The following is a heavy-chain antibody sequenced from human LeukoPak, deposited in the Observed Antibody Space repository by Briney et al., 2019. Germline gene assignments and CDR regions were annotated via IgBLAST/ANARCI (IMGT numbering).Heavy chain of an antibody. CDR1: GGTFNNYA. Sequence: SSVKVSCKASGGTFNNYAISWVRQAPGQGLDWMGRIDPILGIANYAQEFQGRLIITADKATSSAYMELSSLRSEDTAVYYCARDQGDNSYGYYAIWYAFDVWGQGTMVTVSS. CDR2: IDPILGIA. J-gene: IGHJ3*01. V-gene: IGHV1-69*04. D-gene: IGHD5-18*01. CDR3: ARDQGDNSYGYYAIWYAFDV.